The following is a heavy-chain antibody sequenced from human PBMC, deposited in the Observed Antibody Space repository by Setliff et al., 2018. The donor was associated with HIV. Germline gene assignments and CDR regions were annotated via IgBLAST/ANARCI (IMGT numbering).Heavy chain of an antibody. Sequence: SETLSLTCTVSGDSIKSHHWSWIRQPAGKGLEWLAYTDASGDTNYNPSLRGGVVISLDTSNNQFSLNLISVTAADTAVYYCARQLDYTNGRYFDYWGPGTLVTVSS. D-gene: IGHD4-4*01. CDR1: GDSIKSHH. CDR3: ARQLDYTNGRYFDY. V-gene: IGHV4-4*09. CDR2: TDASGDT. J-gene: IGHJ4*02.